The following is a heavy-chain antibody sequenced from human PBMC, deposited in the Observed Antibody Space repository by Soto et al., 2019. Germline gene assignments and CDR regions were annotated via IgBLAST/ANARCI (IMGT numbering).Heavy chain of an antibody. CDR3: ASDLAAGDH. CDR1: GYTFTHYY. Sequence: QVQLVQSGAEVKKPGASVKVSCRTSGYTFTHYYIHWVRQAPGQGLEWLAIINPASGSTNYAQDFQGRVTLTMDTSTTTVYMELSGLRAEDTAIFYRASDLAAGDHWGQGTLVTVSS. V-gene: IGHV1-46*01. D-gene: IGHD6-13*01. J-gene: IGHJ4*02. CDR2: INPASGST.